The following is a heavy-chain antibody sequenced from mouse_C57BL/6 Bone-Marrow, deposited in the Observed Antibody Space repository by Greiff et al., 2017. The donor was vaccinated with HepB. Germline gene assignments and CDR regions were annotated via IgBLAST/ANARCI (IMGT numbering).Heavy chain of an antibody. D-gene: IGHD1-1*01. CDR2: IYPGSGNT. CDR3: ARGITTVVARYYAMDY. J-gene: IGHJ4*01. Sequence: QVQLKESGAELVRPGASVKLSCKASGYTFTDYYINWVKQRPGQGLEWIARIYPGSGNTYYNEKFKGKATLTAEKSSSTAYMQLSSLTSEDSAVYFCARGITTVVARYYAMDYWGQGTSVTVSS. V-gene: IGHV1-76*01. CDR1: GYTFTDYY.